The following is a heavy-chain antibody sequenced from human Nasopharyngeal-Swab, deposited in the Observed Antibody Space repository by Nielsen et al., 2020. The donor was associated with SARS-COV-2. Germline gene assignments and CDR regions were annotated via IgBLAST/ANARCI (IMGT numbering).Heavy chain of an antibody. V-gene: IGHV3-21*06. CDR1: GFTFRSYS. J-gene: IGHJ5*02. Sequence: GGSLRLSCVASGFTFRSYSMNWVRQAPGKGLEWVAFISNSSSYIYYADSMPGRVIISRDNAKNSLYLQVNSLRAEDTAVYYCARGRGSPGWDDNWFDPWGQGTLVTVSS. CDR3: ARGRGSPGWDDNWFDP. CDR2: ISNSSSYI. D-gene: IGHD6-19*01.